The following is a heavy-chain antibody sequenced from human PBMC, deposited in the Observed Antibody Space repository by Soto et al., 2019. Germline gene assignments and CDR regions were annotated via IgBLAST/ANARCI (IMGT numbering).Heavy chain of an antibody. CDR3: ASGGRGGSYPNWFDP. J-gene: IGHJ5*02. D-gene: IGHD1-26*01. CDR2: ISSSSSTI. V-gene: IGHV3-48*02. Sequence: PGGSLRLSCAASVFTFSSYSMNWVRQAPGKGLEWVSYISSSSSTIYYADSVKGRFTISRDNAKNSLYLQMNSLRDEDTAVYYCASGGRGGSYPNWFDPWGQGTLVTVSS. CDR1: VFTFSSYS.